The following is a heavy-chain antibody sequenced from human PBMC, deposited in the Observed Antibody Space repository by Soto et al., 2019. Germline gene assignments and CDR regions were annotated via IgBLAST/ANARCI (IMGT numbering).Heavy chain of an antibody. D-gene: IGHD3-3*01. Sequence: SETLSLTCNVSGGSVSRVSYYWSWIRQCPGKGLEWIGYVYYSGSTNYNPSLKSRVTISVDTSKNQFSLKLRSVTAADTAVYYCAASISIFGVVPFWGQGTLVTVSS. CDR2: VYYSGST. J-gene: IGHJ4*02. CDR3: AASISIFGVVPF. CDR1: GGSVSRVSYY. V-gene: IGHV4-61*01.